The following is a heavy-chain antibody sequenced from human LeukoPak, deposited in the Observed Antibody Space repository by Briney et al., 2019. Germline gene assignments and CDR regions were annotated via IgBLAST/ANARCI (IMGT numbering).Heavy chain of an antibody. J-gene: IGHJ4*02. D-gene: IGHD2-21*02. Sequence: GGSLRLPCAASGFTFSSYAMSWVRQAPGKGLEWVSAISCSGGSTYYADSVKGRFTISRDNSKNTLYLQMNSLRAEDTAVYYCAKDGALMMTAALFFDYWGQGTLVTVSS. CDR1: GFTFSSYA. CDR2: ISCSGGST. CDR3: AKDGALMMTAALFFDY. V-gene: IGHV3-23*01.